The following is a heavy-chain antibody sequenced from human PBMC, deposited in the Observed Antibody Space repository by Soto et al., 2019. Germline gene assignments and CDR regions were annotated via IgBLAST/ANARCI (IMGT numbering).Heavy chain of an antibody. CDR2: ISYDGSNK. CDR1: GFTFSSYA. D-gene: IGHD2-2*01. CDR3: ARDLSRWAMTYYYGMDV. Sequence: QVQLVESGGGVVQPGRSLRLSCAASGFTFSSYAMHWVRQAPGKGLEWVAVISYDGSNKYYADSVKGRFTISRDNSKNTLYLQMNSLRAEDTAVYYCARDLSRWAMTYYYGMDVWGQGTTVTVSS. V-gene: IGHV3-30-3*01. J-gene: IGHJ6*02.